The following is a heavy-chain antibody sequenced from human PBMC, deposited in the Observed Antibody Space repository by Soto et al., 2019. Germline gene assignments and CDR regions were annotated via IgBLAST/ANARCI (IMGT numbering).Heavy chain of an antibody. J-gene: IGHJ3*02. CDR3: AHRHDLGGFDI. V-gene: IGHV2-5*01. CDR1: GFSLNTRAVG. CDR2: INWNDDE. Sequence: QITLTESGPTLVKPTQTLTLTCTFSGFSLNTRAVGVGWIRQAPGKALEWLALINWNDDERYSPSLKDRLTITKDTSKNHVVLTMTNIGPVDTATYYCAHRHDLGGFDIWGQGTAVTVSS. D-gene: IGHD2-15*01.